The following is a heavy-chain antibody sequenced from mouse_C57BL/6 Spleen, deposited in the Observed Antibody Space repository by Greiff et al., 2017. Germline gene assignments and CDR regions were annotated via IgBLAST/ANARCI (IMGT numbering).Heavy chain of an antibody. V-gene: IGHV1-55*01. Sequence: QVHVKQPGAELVKPGASVKMSCKASGYTFTSYWITWVKQRPGQGLEWIGDIYPGSGSTNYNEKFKSKATLTVDTSSSTAYMQLSSLTSEDSAVYYCASYYGSSYAYAMDYWGQGTSVTVSS. CDR1: GYTFTSYW. J-gene: IGHJ4*01. D-gene: IGHD1-1*01. CDR3: ASYYGSSYAYAMDY. CDR2: IYPGSGST.